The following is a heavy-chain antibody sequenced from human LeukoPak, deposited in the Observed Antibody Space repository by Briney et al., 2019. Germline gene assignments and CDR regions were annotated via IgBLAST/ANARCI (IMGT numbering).Heavy chain of an antibody. J-gene: IGHJ5*02. D-gene: IGHD1-26*01. CDR2: ISGSGGST. Sequence: GGSLRLSCAASGFAFNNAWMSWVRQAPGKGLEWVSAISGSGGSTYYADSVKGRFTISRDNSKNTLYLQMNSLRAEDTAVYYCAKGQSGSYYIRFDPWGQGTLVTVSS. CDR3: AKGQSGSYYIRFDP. CDR1: GFAFNNAW. V-gene: IGHV3-23*01.